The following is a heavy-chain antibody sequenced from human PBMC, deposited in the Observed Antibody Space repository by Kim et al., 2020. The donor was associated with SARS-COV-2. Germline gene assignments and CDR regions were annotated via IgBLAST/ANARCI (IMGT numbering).Heavy chain of an antibody. D-gene: IGHD1-26*01. J-gene: IGHJ6*03. CDR1: RFTFSSFE. Sequence: GGSLRLSCAASRFTFSSFEMNWVRQAPGKGLEWVSYISSSASTTYYADSVKGRFTISRDGAKNLVYLQMNSLRVEDTAVYYCARAGRVSNFYSYLMDVWGKGTRVTVPS. CDR2: ISSSASTT. V-gene: IGHV3-48*03. CDR3: ARAGRVSNFYSYLMDV.